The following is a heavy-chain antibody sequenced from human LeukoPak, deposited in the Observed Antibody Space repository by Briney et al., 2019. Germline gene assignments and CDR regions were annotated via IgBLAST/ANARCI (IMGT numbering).Heavy chain of an antibody. Sequence: GASAKVSCKASGYTFTGYYMHWVRQAPGQGLEWMGWINPNSGGTNYAQKFQGRVTMTRDTSISTAYMELSRLRSDDTAVYYCARDDSSSWSREDYWGQGTLVTVSS. J-gene: IGHJ4*02. CDR2: INPNSGGT. CDR3: ARDDSSSWSREDY. D-gene: IGHD6-13*01. CDR1: GYTFTGYY. V-gene: IGHV1-2*02.